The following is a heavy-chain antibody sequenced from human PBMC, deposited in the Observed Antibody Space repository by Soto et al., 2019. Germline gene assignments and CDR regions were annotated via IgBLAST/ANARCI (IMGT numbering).Heavy chain of an antibody. V-gene: IGHV1-69*01. Sequence: QMQLVQSGAEVKKPGSSVKVSCKASGGTFSSYAISWARQAPGQGLEWMGGIIPISETTNYAQKFQGRVTITADESKSTAYMELSSLRSEDTAVYYCARSQGSSTSLEIYYYYYYGMDVWGQGTTVTVSS. D-gene: IGHD2-2*01. J-gene: IGHJ6*02. CDR1: GGTFSSYA. CDR3: ARSQGSSTSLEIYYYYYYGMDV. CDR2: IIPISETT.